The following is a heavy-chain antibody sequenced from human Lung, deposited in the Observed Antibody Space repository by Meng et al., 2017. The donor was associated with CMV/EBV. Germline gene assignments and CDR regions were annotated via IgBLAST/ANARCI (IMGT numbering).Heavy chain of an antibody. CDR2: LSGSGGAT. CDR3: ARNPGGRPNWFDP. Sequence: GESLKIXXAASGFTFSNYAMSWVRQAPGKGLEWVSALSGSGGATYYADSVKGRFTISRDNSKSTVYLQMKSLRAEDTAVYYCARNPGGRPNWFDPWGQGTLVTVSS. D-gene: IGHD4-23*01. V-gene: IGHV3-23*01. CDR1: GFTFSNYA. J-gene: IGHJ5*02.